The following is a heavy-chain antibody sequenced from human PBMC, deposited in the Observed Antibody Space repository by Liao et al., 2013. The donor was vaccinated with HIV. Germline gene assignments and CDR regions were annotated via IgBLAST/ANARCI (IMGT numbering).Heavy chain of an antibody. CDR3: ARWFGNNYGIDS. Sequence: QVQLQESGPGLVKPSETLSLTCTVSGDSIRNYYWSWIRQPPGRGLEWIGYIYYSGTTTYNPSLKSRVTISLDTSKNQFSLKLTSVTAADTAVYYCARWFGNNYGIDSWGQGTLVTVSS. V-gene: IGHV4-59*01. CDR1: GDSIRNYY. J-gene: IGHJ4*02. CDR2: IYYSGTT. D-gene: IGHD5-24*01.